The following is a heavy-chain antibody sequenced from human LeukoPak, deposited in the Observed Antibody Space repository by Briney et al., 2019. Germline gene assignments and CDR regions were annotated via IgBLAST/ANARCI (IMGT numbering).Heavy chain of an antibody. D-gene: IGHD3-10*01. J-gene: IGHJ1*01. CDR1: GYTFTSYY. V-gene: IGHV1-46*01. CDR3: AREPGGSGTQIAGYFQY. CDR2: INISGGNT. Sequence: ASVKVSCKASGYTFTSYYMYWVRQAPGQGLEWMGIINISGGNTNYAQKFQGRVTMTRDMSTSTAYMELRSLRSEDTAVYYCAREPGGSGTQIAGYFQYWGQGTLVTVSS.